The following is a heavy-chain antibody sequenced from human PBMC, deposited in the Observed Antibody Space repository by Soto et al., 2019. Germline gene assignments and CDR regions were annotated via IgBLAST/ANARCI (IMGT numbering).Heavy chain of an antibody. CDR2: IKRKTDGGTI. CDR3: ARFYYDSSGYLPSPYYYYYGMDV. J-gene: IGHJ6*02. V-gene: IGHV3-15*07. D-gene: IGHD3-22*01. CDR1: GFTFSNAW. Sequence: GGSLRLSCAASGFTFSNAWMNWVRQAPGKGLEWVGRIKRKTDGGTIDYAAPVKGRFTISRDDSKNTLYLQMNSLKTEDTAVYYCARFYYDSSGYLPSPYYYYYGMDVWGQGTTVTVSS.